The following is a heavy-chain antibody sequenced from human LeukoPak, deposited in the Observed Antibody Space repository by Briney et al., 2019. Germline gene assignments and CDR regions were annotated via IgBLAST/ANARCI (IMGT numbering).Heavy chain of an antibody. Sequence: GESLKISCKGSGYSFTSYWIGWVRQMPGKGLEWMGIIYPGDSDTRYSPSFQGQVTISADKSISTAYLQWSSLKASDTAMYYCARQAQVYPGIWYFDYWGQGTLVTVSS. J-gene: IGHJ4*02. D-gene: IGHD1-14*01. CDR1: GYSFTSYW. V-gene: IGHV5-51*01. CDR2: IYPGDSDT. CDR3: ARQAQVYPGIWYFDY.